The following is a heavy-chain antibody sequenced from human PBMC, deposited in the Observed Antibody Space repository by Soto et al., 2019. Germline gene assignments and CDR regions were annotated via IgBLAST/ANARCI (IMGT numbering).Heavy chain of an antibody. Sequence: GASVKVSCKASGYTFTSYDINWVRQATGQGLEWMGWMNPNSGNTGYAQKFQGRVTMTRNTSISTAYMELSSLRSEDTAVYYCARDIIVGATSYYYYGMDVWGQGTKVTVSS. CDR2: MNPNSGNT. D-gene: IGHD1-26*01. CDR1: GYTFTSYD. V-gene: IGHV1-8*01. J-gene: IGHJ6*02. CDR3: ARDIIVGATSYYYYGMDV.